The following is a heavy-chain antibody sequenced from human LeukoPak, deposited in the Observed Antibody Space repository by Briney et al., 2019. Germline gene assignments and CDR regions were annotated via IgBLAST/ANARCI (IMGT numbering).Heavy chain of an antibody. CDR1: GGTFSSYA. V-gene: IGHV1-2*02. J-gene: IGHJ6*03. Sequence: ASVKVSCKASGGTFSSYAISWVRQAPGQGLEWMGWINPNSGGTNYAQKFQGRVTMTRDTSISTAYMELSRLRSDDTAVYYCARGYYGSGSLFHYYYYMDVWGKGTTVTVSS. CDR2: INPNSGGT. CDR3: ARGYYGSGSLFHYYYYMDV. D-gene: IGHD3-10*01.